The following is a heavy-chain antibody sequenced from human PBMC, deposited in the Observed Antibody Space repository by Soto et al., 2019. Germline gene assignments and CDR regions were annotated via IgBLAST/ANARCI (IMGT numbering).Heavy chain of an antibody. CDR3: ARGGHCTTTSCYGEFYRCMDV. V-gene: IGHV1-18*04. CDR1: GYSLTNYG. Sequence: QVQLVQSGGEVKKPGASVKVSCKASGYSLTNYGISWVRQAPGQGLEWMGWISGYSGNTNYAQKFYGRVTMTTDTSTSTAFMEVRSLRSDDTAVYYCARGGHCTTTSCYGEFYRCMDVWGQGTTVTVSS. D-gene: IGHD2-2*01. CDR2: ISGYSGNT. J-gene: IGHJ6*02.